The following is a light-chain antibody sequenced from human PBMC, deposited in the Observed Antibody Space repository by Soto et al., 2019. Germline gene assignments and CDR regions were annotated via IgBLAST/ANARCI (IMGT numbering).Light chain of an antibody. CDR3: CSYAGSRV. CDR2: EGS. Sequence: QSALTQPPSVSGSPGQSITISCTGSSSDVGSYNLVSWYQQHPGKAPKLMIYEGSKRPSGVSNRFSGSKSGNTASLTISGLQAEDEADYYCCSYAGSRVFGGGTKLTVL. CDR1: SSDVGSYNL. V-gene: IGLV2-23*01. J-gene: IGLJ2*01.